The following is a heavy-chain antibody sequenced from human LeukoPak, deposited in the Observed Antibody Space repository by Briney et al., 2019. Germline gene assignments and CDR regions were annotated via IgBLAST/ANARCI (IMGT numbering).Heavy chain of an antibody. CDR2: ISAYNGNT. CDR3: ARGNSSGWYQEDIAFDI. Sequence: GASVKVSCKASGYTFTSYGISWVRQAPGQGLEWMGWISAYNGNTNYAQKLQGRVTMTTDTSTSTAYMELRSLRSDDTAVYYCARGNSSGWYQEDIAFDIWGQGTMVTVSS. J-gene: IGHJ3*02. CDR1: GYTFTSYG. V-gene: IGHV1-18*01. D-gene: IGHD6-19*01.